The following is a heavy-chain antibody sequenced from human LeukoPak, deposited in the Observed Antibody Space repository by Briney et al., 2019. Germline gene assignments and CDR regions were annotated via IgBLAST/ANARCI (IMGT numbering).Heavy chain of an antibody. D-gene: IGHD3-22*01. J-gene: IGHJ4*02. CDR1: GFTFSSYA. Sequence: GGSLRLSCAASGFTFSSYAMHWVRQAPGKGLEWVAVISYDGSNKYYADSVKGRFTISRDNSKNTLYLQMNSLRAEDTAVYYCARDQEDSSGYYLFDYWGQGTLVTVSP. CDR3: ARDQEDSSGYYLFDY. V-gene: IGHV3-30-3*01. CDR2: ISYDGSNK.